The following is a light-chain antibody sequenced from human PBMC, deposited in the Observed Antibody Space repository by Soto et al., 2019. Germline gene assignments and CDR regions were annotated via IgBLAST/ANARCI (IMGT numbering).Light chain of an antibody. CDR3: QQYGSSPIT. J-gene: IGKJ5*01. V-gene: IGKV3-20*01. CDR2: GSS. Sequence: IVVTQSPGTLSVSPGERVTLSCRASQDVISSYLAWYQQRRGQAPRLLIYGSSSRATGIPDRFSGSGSGTDLTITISRLEPEDCEVYDCQQYGSSPITFGQGTRLEIK. CDR1: QDVISSY.